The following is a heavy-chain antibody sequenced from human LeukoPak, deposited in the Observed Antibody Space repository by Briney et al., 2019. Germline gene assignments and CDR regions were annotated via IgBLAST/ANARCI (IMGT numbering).Heavy chain of an antibody. D-gene: IGHD6-19*01. CDR3: ARDFSSGWYHES. Sequence: GGSLRLSCAVSGFSVSSNYMSWVRQVPGKGLEWVSIIYSGGDTYYADSVKGRFTVSRDNSKNTLYLQMNSLKAEDTAVYYCARDFSSGWYHESWGQGTLVTVSS. CDR1: GFSVSSNY. CDR2: IYSGGDT. V-gene: IGHV3-53*01. J-gene: IGHJ5*02.